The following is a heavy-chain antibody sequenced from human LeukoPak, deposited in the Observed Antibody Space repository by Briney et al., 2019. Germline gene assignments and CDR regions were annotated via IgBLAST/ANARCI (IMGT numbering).Heavy chain of an antibody. CDR2: FYWDDDK. V-gene: IGHV2-5*02. J-gene: IGHJ4*02. Sequence: SGPTLLNPTPTLTFTCSFFGFSLITRGLGVGWIRQPPGKAVESIELFYWDDDKRYSPSLKSRLTITKDTSKNQVVLTMTNMDPVDTATYYCAHSSHYYGSGSYRYFDYWGQGTLVTVSS. D-gene: IGHD3-10*01. CDR3: AHSSHYYGSGSYRYFDY. CDR1: GFSLITRGLG.